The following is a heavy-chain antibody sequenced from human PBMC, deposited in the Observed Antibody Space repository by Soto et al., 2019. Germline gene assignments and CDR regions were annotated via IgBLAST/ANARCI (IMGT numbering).Heavy chain of an antibody. CDR1: GFTFSGSA. D-gene: IGHD6-13*01. CDR3: MGKTAAGLDY. V-gene: IGHV3-73*01. CDR2: IRSKANSYAT. J-gene: IGHJ4*01. Sequence: EVQLVESGGGLVQPGGSLKLSCAASGFTFSGSAMHWVRQASGKGLEWIGRIRSKANSYATAYDASVKGRFTISRDDSKSTAYLQMNSLKTEDTAVYYCMGKTAAGLDYWGHGTLVTVSS.